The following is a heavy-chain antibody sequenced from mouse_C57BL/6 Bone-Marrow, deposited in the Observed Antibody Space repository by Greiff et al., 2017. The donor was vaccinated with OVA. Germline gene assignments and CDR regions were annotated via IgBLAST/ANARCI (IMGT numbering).Heavy chain of an antibody. CDR1: GYSITSGYY. J-gene: IGHJ3*01. Sequence: EVQVVESGPGLVKPSQSLSLTCSVTGYSITSGYYWTWIRQFPGNKLEWMGYISYDGSNNYNPSLKNRISITRDTSKNQFFLKLNSVTTEDTATYYCARDQRSIYDGYLGWFAYWGQGTLVTVSA. D-gene: IGHD2-3*01. CDR3: ARDQRSIYDGYLGWFAY. CDR2: ISYDGSN. V-gene: IGHV3-6*01.